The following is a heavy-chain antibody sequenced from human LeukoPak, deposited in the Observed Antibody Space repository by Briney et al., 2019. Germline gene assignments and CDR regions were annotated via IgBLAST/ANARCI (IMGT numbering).Heavy chain of an antibody. CDR3: ARGPDPGKVGAAIHYYYGMDV. V-gene: IGHV4-34*01. CDR1: GGSFSGYY. Sequence: SETLSLTCAVYGGSFSGYYWSWIRQPPGKGLEWIGEINHSGSTNYNPSLKSRVTISVDTSMNQFSLKLSSVTAADTAVYYCARGPDPGKVGAAIHYYYGMDVWGQGTTVTVSS. J-gene: IGHJ6*02. CDR2: INHSGST. D-gene: IGHD1-26*01.